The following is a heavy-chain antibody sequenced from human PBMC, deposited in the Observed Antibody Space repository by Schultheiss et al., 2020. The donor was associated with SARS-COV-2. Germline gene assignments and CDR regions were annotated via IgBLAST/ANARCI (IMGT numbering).Heavy chain of an antibody. CDR2: IKQDGSEK. D-gene: IGHD4-17*01. J-gene: IGHJ4*02. CDR3: ARTTVTTRGYFDY. Sequence: GGSLRLSCAASGFTFSSYWMSWVLQAPGKGLEWVANIKQDGSEKYYVDSVKGRFTISRDNAKNSLYLQMNSLRAEDTAVYYCARTTVTTRGYFDYWGQGTLVTVSS. V-gene: IGHV3-7*04. CDR1: GFTFSSYW.